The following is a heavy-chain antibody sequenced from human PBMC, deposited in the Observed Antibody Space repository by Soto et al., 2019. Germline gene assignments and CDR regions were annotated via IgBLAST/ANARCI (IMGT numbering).Heavy chain of an antibody. D-gene: IGHD5-12*01. J-gene: IGHJ4*02. CDR1: GFTFSSYA. Sequence: SLRLSCAASGFTFSSYAMSWVRQAPGKGLEWVSAISGSGGSTYYADSVKGRFTISRDNSKNTLYLQMNSLRAEDTAVYYCAKTPRVSGYSDYEDYWGQGTLVTVSS. V-gene: IGHV3-23*01. CDR3: AKTPRVSGYSDYEDY. CDR2: ISGSGGST.